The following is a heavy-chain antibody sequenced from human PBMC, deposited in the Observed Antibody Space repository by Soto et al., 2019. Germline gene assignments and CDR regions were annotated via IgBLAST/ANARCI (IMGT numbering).Heavy chain of an antibody. CDR3: ARTMIVPRPNWFAP. V-gene: IGHV4-30-4*01. Sequence: PSETLSLTCTVSGGSISSGDYYWSWIRQPPGKGLEWIGYIYYSGSTYYNPPLKSRVTISVDTSKNQFSLKLSSVTAADTAVYYCARTMIVPRPNWFAPWGQGTLVTVSS. CDR1: GGSISSGDYY. J-gene: IGHJ5*02. D-gene: IGHD3-22*01. CDR2: IYYSGST.